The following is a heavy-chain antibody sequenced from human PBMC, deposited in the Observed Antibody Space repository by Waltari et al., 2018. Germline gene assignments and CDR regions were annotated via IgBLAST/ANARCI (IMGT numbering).Heavy chain of an antibody. Sequence: EVQLVESGGGLVQPGGCVRLSCAASGFTLSSYWMSWVRQAPGKGLEWVANIDQDGSEKYYVDSVKGRFTISRDNARNSLYLQMNSLSAEDTAVYYCARDGHWLSGVGDCWGQGTLVTGSS. D-gene: IGHD7-27*01. CDR1: GFTLSSYW. J-gene: IGHJ4*02. CDR3: ARDGHWLSGVGDC. CDR2: IDQDGSEK. V-gene: IGHV3-7*01.